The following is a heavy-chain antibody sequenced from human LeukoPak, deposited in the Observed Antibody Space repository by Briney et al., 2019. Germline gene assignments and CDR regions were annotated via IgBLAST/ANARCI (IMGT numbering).Heavy chain of an antibody. CDR3: ARPMYYYDSSGYYYYYGMDV. V-gene: IGHV3-30-3*01. CDR2: ISYDGSNK. CDR1: GFTFSSYA. D-gene: IGHD3-22*01. Sequence: GGSLRLSCAASGFTFSSYAMHWVRQAPGKGLEWVAVISYDGSNKYYADSVKGRFTISRDNSKNTLYLHMNSLRAEDTAVYYCARPMYYYDSSGYYYYYGMDVWGQGTTVTVSS. J-gene: IGHJ6*02.